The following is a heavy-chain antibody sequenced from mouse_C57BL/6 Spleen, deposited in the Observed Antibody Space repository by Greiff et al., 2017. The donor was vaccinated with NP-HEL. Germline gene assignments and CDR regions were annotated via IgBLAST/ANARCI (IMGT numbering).Heavy chain of an antibody. Sequence: VQLKQSGPELVKPGDSVKISCKASGYSFTGYFMNWVMQSHGKSLEWIGRINPYNGDTFYNQKFKGKATLTVDKSSSTAHMELRSLTSEDSAVYYCARPLYGSSSWFAYWGQGTLVTVSA. CDR3: ARPLYGSSSWFAY. V-gene: IGHV1-20*01. D-gene: IGHD1-1*01. CDR1: GYSFTGYF. J-gene: IGHJ3*01. CDR2: INPYNGDT.